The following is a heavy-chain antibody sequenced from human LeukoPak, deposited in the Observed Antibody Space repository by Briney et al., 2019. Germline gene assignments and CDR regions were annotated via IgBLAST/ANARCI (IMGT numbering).Heavy chain of an antibody. CDR3: ARVVSPSARRNQNYFDY. D-gene: IGHD6-6*01. CDR1: GYTFTGYY. CDR2: INPNSGGT. V-gene: IGHV1-2*04. Sequence: GASVKVSCKASGYTFTGYYMHWVRQAPGQGLEWMGWINPNSGGTNYAQKFQGWVTMTRDTSISTAYMELSRLRSDDTAVYYCARVVSPSARRNQNYFDYWGQGTLVTVSS. J-gene: IGHJ4*02.